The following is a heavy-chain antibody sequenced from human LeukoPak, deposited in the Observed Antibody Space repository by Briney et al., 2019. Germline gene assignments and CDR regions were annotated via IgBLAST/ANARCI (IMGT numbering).Heavy chain of an antibody. CDR3: ASGYDILTGYYPDDY. D-gene: IGHD3-9*01. J-gene: IGHJ4*02. V-gene: IGHV3-30*04. Sequence: GGSLRLSCAASGFTFSSYAMHWVRQAAGKGREWVAVISYDGSNKYYADSVKGRFTISRDNSKNTLYLQMNSLRAEDTAVYYCASGYDILTGYYPDDYWGQGTLVTVSS. CDR1: GFTFSSYA. CDR2: ISYDGSNK.